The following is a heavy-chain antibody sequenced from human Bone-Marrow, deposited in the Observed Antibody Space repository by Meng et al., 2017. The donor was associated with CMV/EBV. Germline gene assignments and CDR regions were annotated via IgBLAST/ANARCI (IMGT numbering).Heavy chain of an antibody. V-gene: IGHV2-5*01. CDR3: AHSSGSWSQWFVGYGMDV. Sequence: SGPTLVQPTQRLPMTCTFSAYSPSTSGVGVGWTRQPPGKALEWLALIYWNDDKRYSPSLKSRLTITKDTSKNQVVLTMTNMDPVDTATYYCAHSSGSWSQWFVGYGMDVWGQGTTVTVSS. CDR2: IYWNDDK. D-gene: IGHD3-10*01. CDR1: AYSPSTSGVG. J-gene: IGHJ6*02.